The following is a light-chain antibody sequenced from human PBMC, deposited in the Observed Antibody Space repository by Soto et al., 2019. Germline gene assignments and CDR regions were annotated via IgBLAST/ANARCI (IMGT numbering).Light chain of an antibody. J-gene: IGLJ1*01. CDR1: SSNIGSNS. V-gene: IGLV1-44*01. Sequence: QSVLTQPPSASGTPGQRVTISCSGSSSNIGSNSVNWYHQLPGTAPKLLIYSNNQRPSGGPDRFSGSKSGTSASLAFSGLQSEDEADYYCAAWNNSLNAFVFGPGTKVTVL. CDR2: SNN. CDR3: AAWNNSLNAFV.